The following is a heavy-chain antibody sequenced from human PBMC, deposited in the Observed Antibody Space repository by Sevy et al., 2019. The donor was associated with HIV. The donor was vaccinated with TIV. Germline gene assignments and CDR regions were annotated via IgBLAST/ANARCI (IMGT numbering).Heavy chain of an antibody. CDR1: GFIFGDYG. CDR2: FKSKIHGGTT. D-gene: IGHD1-26*01. Sequence: GGSLRLSCTASGFIFGDYGMSWVRQAPGKGLEWIAFFKSKIHGGTTENAASVKGRFTSSRDDFKNIVYLQMSNLKTEDTAVYYCTRWSGSQSIFDYWGQGTLVTVSS. V-gene: IGHV3-49*04. CDR3: TRWSGSQSIFDY. J-gene: IGHJ4*02.